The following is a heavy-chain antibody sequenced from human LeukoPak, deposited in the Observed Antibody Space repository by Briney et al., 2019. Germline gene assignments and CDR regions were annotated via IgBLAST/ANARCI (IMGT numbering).Heavy chain of an antibody. D-gene: IGHD3-16*02. V-gene: IGHV4-34*01. CDR2: INHSGST. CDR1: GGSFSGYY. CDR3: ARGPSYDYVWGSYRYTRYFDY. Sequence: SETLSLTCAVYGGSFSGYYWRWIRQPPGKGLEWIGEINHSGSTNYNPSLKSRVTISVDTSKNQFSLKLSSVTAADTAVYYCARGPSYDYVWGSYRYTRYFDYWGQGTLVTVSS. J-gene: IGHJ4*02.